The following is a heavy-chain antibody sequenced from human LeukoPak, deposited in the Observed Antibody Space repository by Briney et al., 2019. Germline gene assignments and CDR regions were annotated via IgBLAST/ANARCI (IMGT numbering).Heavy chain of an antibody. CDR3: ARAPDYNGSLYYFDY. D-gene: IGHD5-12*01. Sequence: SETLSLTCAVYGGSFSGYYWSWIRQPPGKGLEWIGEINHTGSTNYNPSLKSRVTISVDTSKNHFSLRLSSVTAADTAVYYCARAPDYNGSLYYFDYWGQGTLVTVSS. V-gene: IGHV4-34*01. CDR2: INHTGST. J-gene: IGHJ4*02. CDR1: GGSFSGYY.